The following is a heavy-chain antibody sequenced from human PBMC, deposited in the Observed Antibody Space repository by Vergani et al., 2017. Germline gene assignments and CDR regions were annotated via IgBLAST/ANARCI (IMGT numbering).Heavy chain of an antibody. V-gene: IGHV3-23*01. CDR1: GFTFSSYA. D-gene: IGHD3-10*01. CDR2: ISGSGGST. Sequence: EVQLLESGGGLVQPGGSLRLSCAASGFTFSSYAMSWVRQAPGKGLEWVSAISGSGGSTYYADSVKGRFTISRDNSKNTLYLQMNSLRAEDTAVYYCAKGSHYYGSGSYTYYYYYMDVWGKXP. CDR3: AKGSHYYGSGSYTYYYYYMDV. J-gene: IGHJ6*03.